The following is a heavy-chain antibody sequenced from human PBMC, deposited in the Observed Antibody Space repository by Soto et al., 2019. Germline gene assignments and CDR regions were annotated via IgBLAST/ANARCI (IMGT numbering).Heavy chain of an antibody. V-gene: IGHV5-10-1*01. CDR2: IDPSDSYT. J-gene: IGHJ6*02. Sequence: PGESLKISCKGSGYSFTTYWINWVRQMPGKGLEWMGRIDPSDSYTNYSPSFQGHVTISADKSISTAYLQWSSPKASDTAMYYCAIRAYSSGTDVWGQGTTVTVSS. CDR3: AIRAYSSGTDV. CDR1: GYSFTTYW. D-gene: IGHD6-19*01.